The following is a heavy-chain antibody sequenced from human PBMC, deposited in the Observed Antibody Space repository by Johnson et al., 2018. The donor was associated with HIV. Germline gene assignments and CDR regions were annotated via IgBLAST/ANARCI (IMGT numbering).Heavy chain of an antibody. CDR2: INWNGGST. Sequence: VQLVESGGGVVRPGGSLRLSCAASGFTFDDYGMSWVRQAPGKGLEWVSGINWNGGSTGYADSVKGRFTISRDNAKNSLYLQMNSLRAEDTAVYYCTTVIQQLVRRHDAFDIWGQGTMVTVSS. J-gene: IGHJ3*02. CDR1: GFTFDDYG. V-gene: IGHV3-20*04. D-gene: IGHD6-6*01. CDR3: TTVIQQLVRRHDAFDI.